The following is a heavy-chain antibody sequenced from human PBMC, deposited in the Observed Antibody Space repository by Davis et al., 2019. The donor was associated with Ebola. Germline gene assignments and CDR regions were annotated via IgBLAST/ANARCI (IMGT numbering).Heavy chain of an antibody. CDR1: GFTFSNAW. D-gene: IGHD2-2*01. CDR3: TTDPIVVVPAGYYYGMDV. Sequence: GESLKISCAASGFTFSNAWMNWVRQAPGKGLEWVGRIKSKTDGGTTDYAAPVKGRFTISRDDSKNTLYLQMNSLKTEDTAVYYCTTDPIVVVPAGYYYGMDVWGQGTTVTVSS. J-gene: IGHJ6*02. CDR2: IKSKTDGGTT. V-gene: IGHV3-15*07.